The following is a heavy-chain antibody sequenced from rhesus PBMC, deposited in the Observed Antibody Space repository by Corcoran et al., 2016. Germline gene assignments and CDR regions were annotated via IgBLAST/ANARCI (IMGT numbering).Heavy chain of an antibody. CDR3: ARSGYSSGWSRSLDV. CDR2: IDGNIAGT. Sequence: QVQLQEPGPGLVKPSETRSLTCVALGGSRRGYSWSWFSKPQGTGREWIVNIDGNIAGTNYNPSLKSRVTISKDTSKNQFSLKLSSVTAADTAVYYCARSGYSSGWSRSLDVWGRGVLVTVSS. D-gene: IGHD6S26*01. V-gene: IGHV4-81*01. CDR1: GGSRRGYS. J-gene: IGHJ5-2*02.